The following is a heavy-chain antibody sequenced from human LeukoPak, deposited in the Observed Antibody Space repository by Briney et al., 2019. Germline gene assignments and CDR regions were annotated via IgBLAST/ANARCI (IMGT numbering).Heavy chain of an antibody. CDR2: IYTSGST. CDR3: ARLSTVTTSFDY. D-gene: IGHD4-17*01. V-gene: IGHV4-4*07. Sequence: PSETLSLTCTVSGYSISSFYWSWIRQPAGKGLEWIGRIYTSGSTKYNPSLKSRVTMSVDTSKNQFSLKLSSVTAADTAVYYCARLSTVTTSFDYWGQGTLVTVSS. CDR1: GYSISSFY. J-gene: IGHJ4*02.